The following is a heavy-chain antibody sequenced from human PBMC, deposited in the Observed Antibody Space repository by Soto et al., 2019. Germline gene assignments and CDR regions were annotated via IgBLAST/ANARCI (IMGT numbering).Heavy chain of an antibody. D-gene: IGHD2-15*01. Sequence: SDTLSLNCTFSGDSISSYYWSWIQKPPGMVLEWIGYIYYSGSTNYNPSLKSRVTISVDTSKYQFSLKLSSVTAADTAVYYCARVFHCSGGSCYSGWVDPWGQGTLVTVS. CDR3: ARVFHCSGGSCYSGWVDP. CDR2: IYYSGST. J-gene: IGHJ5*02. V-gene: IGHV4-59*01. CDR1: GDSISSYY.